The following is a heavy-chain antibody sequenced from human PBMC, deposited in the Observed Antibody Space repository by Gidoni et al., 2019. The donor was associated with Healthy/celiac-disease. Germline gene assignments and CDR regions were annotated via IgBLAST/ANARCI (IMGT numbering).Heavy chain of an antibody. Sequence: QLQLQESGPGLVKPSETLYLTCTVSGGSISSSSYYWGWIRQPPGKGLEWIGSIYYSGSTYYHPSLKSRVTISVDTSKNQFSLKLSSVTAADTAVYYCARRVVPATELAGFDYWGQGTLVTVSS. J-gene: IGHJ4*02. CDR1: GGSISSSSYY. V-gene: IGHV4-39*01. CDR2: IYYSGST. D-gene: IGHD2-2*01. CDR3: ARRVVPATELAGFDY.